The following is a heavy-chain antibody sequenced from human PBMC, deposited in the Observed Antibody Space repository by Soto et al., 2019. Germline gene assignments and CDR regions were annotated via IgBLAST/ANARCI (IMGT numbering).Heavy chain of an antibody. D-gene: IGHD6-19*01. J-gene: IGHJ6*02. CDR2: ILYDGSKK. CDR3: VKDGSGGFPYFDDMDV. Sequence: QVQLVESGGGVVQPGRSLRLSCAASGFTFSSYGMHWVRQAPGKGLEWVAVILYDGSKKYYADSVKGRFTISRDNSKNTLYLQMSSLRAEDTALYYCVKDGSGGFPYFDDMDVWGQGTTVTVSS. CDR1: GFTFSSYG. V-gene: IGHV3-30*18.